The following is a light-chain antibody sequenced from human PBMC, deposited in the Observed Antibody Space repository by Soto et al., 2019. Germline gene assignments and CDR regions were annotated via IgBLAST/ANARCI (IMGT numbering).Light chain of an antibody. CDR2: GAS. J-gene: IGKJ2*01. Sequence: DIQITQSPSSVSASVGDRVTITCRASRDISTWLAWYQQKPGKAPKLLIYGASNLQSGVPSRFSGRGSGTDFTLTSSSLQPEDFGTYYYQQANSFPFIFAQGTKVDIK. CDR3: QQANSFPFI. CDR1: RDISTW. V-gene: IGKV1D-12*01.